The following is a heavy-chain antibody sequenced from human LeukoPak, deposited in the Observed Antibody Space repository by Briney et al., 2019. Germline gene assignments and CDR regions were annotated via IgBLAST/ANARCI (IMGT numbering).Heavy chain of an antibody. V-gene: IGHV3-21*01. Sequence: PGGSLRLSCAASGFTFNSYSMNWFRQAPGKGLEWVSSISSSSYFIYYADSVKGRFTISRDNAKNSLYLQMNSLRAEDAAVYYCARGSRAAAESYFDSWGQGTLVTVSS. CDR1: GFTFNSYS. CDR2: ISSSSYFI. CDR3: ARGSRAAAESYFDS. J-gene: IGHJ4*02. D-gene: IGHD6-25*01.